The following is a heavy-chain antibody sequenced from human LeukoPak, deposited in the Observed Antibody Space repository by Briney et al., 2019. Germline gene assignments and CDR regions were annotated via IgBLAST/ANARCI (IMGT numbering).Heavy chain of an antibody. V-gene: IGHV1-2*02. Sequence: ASVKVSCKASGYTFTSYYMHWVRQAPGQGPEWMGWISTSTGDTKYTQKFQGRVTLTTDTSTSTAYMELSSLRSDDTAVYYCARDDNYGIFINVDYWGQGTLVTVSS. CDR3: ARDDNYGIFINVDY. J-gene: IGHJ4*02. CDR1: GYTFTSYY. CDR2: ISTSTGDT. D-gene: IGHD4-11*01.